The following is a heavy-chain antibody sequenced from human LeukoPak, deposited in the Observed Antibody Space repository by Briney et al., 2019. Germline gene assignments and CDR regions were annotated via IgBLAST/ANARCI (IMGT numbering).Heavy chain of an antibody. CDR2: ISSSGSNT. V-gene: IGHV3-23*01. J-gene: IGHJ4*02. CDR1: GFSFSNYA. CDR3: ARSAYSYGTSRGIY. Sequence: PGGSLRLSCAASGFSFSNYAMSWVRQAPGKGLEWVSAISSSGSNTYYADSVKGRFTISRDNSRNILYLHMNTLRAEDTAMYYCARSAYSYGTSRGIYWGQGTLVTVSS. D-gene: IGHD5-18*01.